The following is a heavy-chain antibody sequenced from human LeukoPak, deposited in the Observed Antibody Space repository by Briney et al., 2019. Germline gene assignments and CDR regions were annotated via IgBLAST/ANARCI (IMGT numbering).Heavy chain of an antibody. CDR1: GGSFSGYY. CDR2: INHSGST. D-gene: IGHD2-15*01. CDR3: ARGRPIRGVVVVAASYSRWFDP. V-gene: IGHV4-34*01. Sequence: SETLSLTCADYGGSFSGYYWSWIRQPPGKGLEWIGEINHSGSTNYNPSLKSRVTISVDTSKNQFSLKLSSVTAADTAVYYCARGRPIRGVVVVAASYSRWFDPWGQGTLVTVSS. J-gene: IGHJ5*02.